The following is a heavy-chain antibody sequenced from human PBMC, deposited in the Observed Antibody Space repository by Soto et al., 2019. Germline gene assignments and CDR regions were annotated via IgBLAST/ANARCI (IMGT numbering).Heavy chain of an antibody. CDR1: GYTFTSNA. D-gene: IGHD3-16*01. Sequence: QVHLVQSGAEVKKPGASVKVSCRSSGYTFTSNAIHWVRQAPGQSLERMGWVNAGNGYTKYLQNFQGRVTISSDTSASTAYMELNSVRAEDTAGYYCARGGHTYRYVFEYWGQGTLVTVSS. CDR3: ARGGHTYRYVFEY. CDR2: VNAGNGYT. J-gene: IGHJ4*02. V-gene: IGHV1-3*01.